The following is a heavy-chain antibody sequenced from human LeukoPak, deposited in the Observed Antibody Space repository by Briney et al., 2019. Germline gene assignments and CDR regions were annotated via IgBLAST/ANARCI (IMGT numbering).Heavy chain of an antibody. CDR3: AKDAQRGIDYSNSLEH. D-gene: IGHD4-11*01. CDR2: IWSDATNQ. Sequence: PGTSLRLSCEASGFTFSHFAMHWVRQAPGKGLEWVAVIWSDATNQYYADSVKGRFTISRDDFRKTVSLQMDGLRVEDTAVYYCAKDAQRGIDYSNSLEHWGQGSLVTVSS. V-gene: IGHV3-33*06. J-gene: IGHJ5*02. CDR1: GFTFSHFA.